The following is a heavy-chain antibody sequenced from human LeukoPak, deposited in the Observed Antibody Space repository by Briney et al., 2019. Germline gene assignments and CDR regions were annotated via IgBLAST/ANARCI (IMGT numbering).Heavy chain of an antibody. CDR3: AREYSSSSGRRAFDI. D-gene: IGHD6-6*01. J-gene: IGHJ3*02. V-gene: IGHV4-59*08. CDR2: IYYSGST. Sequence: SETLSLTCTVSGGSISGYYWSWIRQPPGKGLEWIGYIYYSGSTNYNPSLKSRLTISVDTSENQFSLKLSSVTAADTAVYYCAREYSSSSGRRAFDIWGQGTMVTVSS. CDR1: GGSISGYY.